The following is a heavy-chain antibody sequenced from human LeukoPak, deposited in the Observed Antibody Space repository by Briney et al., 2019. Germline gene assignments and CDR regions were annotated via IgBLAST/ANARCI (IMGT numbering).Heavy chain of an antibody. D-gene: IGHD3-22*01. V-gene: IGHV3-48*03. Sequence: PSRGSLRLSCAASGFTFSSYEMNWVRQAPGKGLEWVSYISSSGSTIYYADSVKGRFTISRDNAKNSLYLQMNSLRVEDTAVYYCARAAGGSGYFDYWGQGTLVTVSS. CDR2: ISSSGSTI. CDR1: GFTFSSYE. J-gene: IGHJ4*02. CDR3: ARAAGGSGYFDY.